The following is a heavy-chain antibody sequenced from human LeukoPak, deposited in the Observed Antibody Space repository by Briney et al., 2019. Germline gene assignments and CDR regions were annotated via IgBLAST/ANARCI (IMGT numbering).Heavy chain of an antibody. J-gene: IGHJ6*03. Sequence: GGSLRLSCAASGFTFISYEMNWVRQAPGKGLEWVSYISSSGITIYYADSVKGRFTISRDNAKNSLYLQMNSLRAEDTAVYYCARGKTGSYYSRSYYMDVWGKGTTVTISS. CDR2: ISSSGITI. CDR3: ARGKTGSYYSRSYYMDV. V-gene: IGHV3-48*03. CDR1: GFTFISYE. D-gene: IGHD3-10*01.